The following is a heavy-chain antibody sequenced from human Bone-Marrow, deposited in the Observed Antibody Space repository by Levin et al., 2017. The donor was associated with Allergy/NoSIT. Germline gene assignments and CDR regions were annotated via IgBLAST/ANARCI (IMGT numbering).Heavy chain of an antibody. J-gene: IGHJ4*02. CDR1: GGTFNNYA. CDR3: AATPRYCTGGSCFQGEIDY. D-gene: IGHD2-8*02. Sequence: PVASVKVSCKASGGTFNNYAFSWVRQAPGQGLEWMGGITPIFRTSNYAQKFQGRVTVTADHSTSTAYMELSSLRSEDTAVYYCAATPRYCTGGSCFQGEIDYWGQGTLVTVSS. V-gene: IGHV1-69*13. CDR2: ITPIFRTS.